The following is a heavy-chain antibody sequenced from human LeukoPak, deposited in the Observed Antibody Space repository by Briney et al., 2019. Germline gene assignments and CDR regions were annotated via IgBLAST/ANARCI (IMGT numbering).Heavy chain of an antibody. V-gene: IGHV3-23*01. D-gene: IGHD4-11*01. CDR1: GFTFSSYA. Sequence: PGGSLRLSCAASGFTFSSYAMSWVRQAPGKGLEWVSAISGSGGSTYYADSVKGRFTISRDNSKNTLYLQMNSLRAEDTAVYYCTRQFSEDYYYYYYMDVWGKGTTVTVSS. CDR3: TRQFSEDYYYYYYMDV. J-gene: IGHJ6*03. CDR2: ISGSGGST.